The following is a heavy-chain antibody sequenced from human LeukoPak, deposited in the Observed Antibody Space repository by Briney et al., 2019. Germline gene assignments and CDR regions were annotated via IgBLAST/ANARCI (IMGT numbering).Heavy chain of an antibody. CDR2: INHRGGT. CDR3: VRLLPMIRGQWFDP. CDR1: GESFGDYY. J-gene: IGHJ5*02. Sequence: PSETLSLTCAVYGESFGDYYWSWIRQSPGKGLEWIGDINHRGGTNYNASLKSRVPLFVHTSKNQFSLQLTSVTAADPAMYYCVRLLPMIRGQWFDPWGQGTLVTVSS. V-gene: IGHV4-34*01. D-gene: IGHD3-10*01.